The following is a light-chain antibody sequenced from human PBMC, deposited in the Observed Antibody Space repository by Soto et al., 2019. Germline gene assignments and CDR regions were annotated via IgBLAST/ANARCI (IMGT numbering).Light chain of an antibody. Sequence: DILMTQSPSTLSASVGDRVTITCRASQSIRSWLAWYQQKPGKAPKLLIYDASSLQSGVPSRFSGSGSGAEFTLTISSLQPGDFATYYCLQYYSYSWTFGQGTKVDIK. CDR1: QSIRSW. CDR2: DAS. CDR3: LQYYSYSWT. V-gene: IGKV1-5*01. J-gene: IGKJ1*01.